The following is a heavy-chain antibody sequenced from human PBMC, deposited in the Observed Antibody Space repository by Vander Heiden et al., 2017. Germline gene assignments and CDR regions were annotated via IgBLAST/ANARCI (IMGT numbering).Heavy chain of an antibody. CDR1: GFTFSSYA. J-gene: IGHJ4*02. Sequence: QVQLVESGGGVVQPGRSLSLPCAASGFTFSSYAMHWVRQAPGKGLEWVAVISYDGSNKYYADSVKGRFTISRDNSKNTLYLQMNSLRAEDTAVYYCARGGAWIQLWLGYYFDYWGQGTLVTVSS. V-gene: IGHV3-30-3*01. CDR3: ARGGAWIQLWLGYYFDY. D-gene: IGHD5-18*01. CDR2: ISYDGSNK.